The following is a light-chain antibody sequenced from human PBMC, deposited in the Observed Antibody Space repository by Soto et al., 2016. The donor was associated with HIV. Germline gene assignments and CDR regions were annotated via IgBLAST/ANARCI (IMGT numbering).Light chain of an antibody. V-gene: IGLV3-1*01. J-gene: IGLJ1*01. CDR3: QAWDTSTAV. CDR1: KLGDKY. CDR2: QDN. Sequence: SYDLTQPPSVSVSPGQTASITCSGDKLGDKYACWYQQKPGQSPVLVIYQDNRRPSGIPERFSGSNSGNTATLTISGTQAMDEADYYCQAWDTSTAVFGTRDQG.